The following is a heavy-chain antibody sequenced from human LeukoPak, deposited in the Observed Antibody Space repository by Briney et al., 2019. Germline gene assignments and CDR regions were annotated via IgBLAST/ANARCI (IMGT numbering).Heavy chain of an antibody. CDR2: IYHSGNT. Sequence: SETLSLTCAVSGYSLSSGYYWGWIRQPPGKGLEWIGSIYHSGNTYYNPSLKSRVTISIDTSRNQFSLKLSSATAADTAVYYCARVPHEETIFGVMLYWLDPWGQGTLVTVSS. CDR1: GYSLSSGYY. V-gene: IGHV4-38-2*01. J-gene: IGHJ5*02. CDR3: ARVPHEETIFGVMLYWLDP. D-gene: IGHD3-3*01.